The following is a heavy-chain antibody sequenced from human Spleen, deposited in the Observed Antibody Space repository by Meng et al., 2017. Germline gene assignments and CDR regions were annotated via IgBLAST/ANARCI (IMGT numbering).Heavy chain of an antibody. Sequence: GGSLRLSCVVSGGSFSDYYWSWIRQPPGKGLEWVANIKQDGSEKYYVDSVKGRFTISRDNAKNSLYLQMNSLRAEDTAVYYCARDRGDGYNYWASGWFDPWGQGTLVTVSS. CDR1: GGSFSDYY. CDR2: IKQDGSEK. CDR3: ARDRGDGYNYWASGWFDP. J-gene: IGHJ5*02. D-gene: IGHD5-24*01. V-gene: IGHV3-7*01.